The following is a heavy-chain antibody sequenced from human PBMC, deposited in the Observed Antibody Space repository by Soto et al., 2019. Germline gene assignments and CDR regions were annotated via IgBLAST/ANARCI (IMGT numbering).Heavy chain of an antibody. V-gene: IGHV1-69*06. CDR1: GGTLSSFINYP. CDR3: ARRDTSGFLRYFDN. D-gene: IGHD3-3*01. Sequence: SVKVSCKASGGTLSSFINYPINWVRQAPGQGLEWMGGIVPNVGTVNYAQKFQGRVTITADKSTGTAYMEVSSLRSEDTARYYCARRDTSGFLRYFDNWGQGTLVTVSS. CDR2: IVPNVGTV. J-gene: IGHJ4*02.